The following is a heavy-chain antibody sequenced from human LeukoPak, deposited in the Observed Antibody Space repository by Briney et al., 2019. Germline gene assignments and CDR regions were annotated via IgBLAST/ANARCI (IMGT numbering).Heavy chain of an antibody. D-gene: IGHD1-20*01. V-gene: IGHV4-30-4*01. Sequence: SQTLSLTCTVSGGSISSGDYYWRWIRQPPGKGLEWIGYIYYSGSTYYNPSLKSRVTISVDTSKNQFSLKLSSVTAADTAVYYCARGGGGEYNWNPYYFDYWGQGTLVTVSS. CDR1: GGSISSGDYY. CDR2: IYYSGST. J-gene: IGHJ4*02. CDR3: ARGGGGEYNWNPYYFDY.